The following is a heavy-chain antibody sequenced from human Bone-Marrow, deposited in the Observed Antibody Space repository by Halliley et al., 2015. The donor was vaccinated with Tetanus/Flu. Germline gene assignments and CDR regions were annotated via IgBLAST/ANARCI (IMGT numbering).Heavy chain of an antibody. J-gene: IGHJ5*01. D-gene: IGHD6-13*01. CDR2: VSHSGTS. V-gene: IGHV4-59*08. Sequence: TLSLTCIVSGASVSGFFWSWIRQPPGKGLQYIGYVSHSGTSTVNPSLKSRVTISLDTSKNSVSLNLTSVTAADTAVYFCGRLAKLSGPASWSPPVDSWGQGALVTVSS. CDR1: GASVSGFF. CDR3: GRLAKLSGPASWSPPVDS.